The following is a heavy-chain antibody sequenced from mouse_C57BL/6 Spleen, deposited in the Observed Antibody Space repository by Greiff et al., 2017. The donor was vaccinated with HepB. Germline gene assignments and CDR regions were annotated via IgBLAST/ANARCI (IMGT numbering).Heavy chain of an antibody. CDR1: GYTFTSYW. CDR2: IDPSDSYT. V-gene: IGHV1-69*01. Sequence: QVQLKQPGAELVMPGASVKLSCKASGYTFTSYWMHWVKQRPGQGLEWIGEIDPSDSYTNYNQKFKGKSTLTVDKSSSTAYMQLSSLTSEDSAVYYCALGYYGTFDYWGQGTTLTVSS. J-gene: IGHJ2*01. D-gene: IGHD1-1*01. CDR3: ALGYYGTFDY.